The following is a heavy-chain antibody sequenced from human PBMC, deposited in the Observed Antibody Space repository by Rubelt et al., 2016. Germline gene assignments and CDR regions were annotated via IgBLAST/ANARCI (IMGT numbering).Heavy chain of an antibody. V-gene: IGHV4-34*01. Sequence: QVQLQQWGAGLLKPSETLSLTCVVYGGSFSGYYWTWIRLPPGKGLEWIGSISYGGITYFNSSLQSRVITSFDTSRDQFSLSLTSVTAADTAVYHCARMSLADARWYFDHWGRGTPVTVSP. CDR3: ARMSLADARWYFDH. CDR2: ISYGGIT. J-gene: IGHJ2*01. CDR1: GGSFSGYY.